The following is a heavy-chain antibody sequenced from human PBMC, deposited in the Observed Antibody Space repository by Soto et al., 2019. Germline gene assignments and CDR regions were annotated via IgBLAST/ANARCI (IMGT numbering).Heavy chain of an antibody. V-gene: IGHV1-69*13. CDR3: ARDILTGYYRF. J-gene: IGHJ4*02. D-gene: IGHD3-9*01. CDR1: GGPFSSYA. CDR2: IIPIFATA. Sequence: SVEVYFKASGGPFSSYALRLVRQAPGQGLEWMGGIIPIFATAKYAQKFQGRVTITADESTSTAYMELSSLRSEDTAVYYCARDILTGYYRFWGQGTMVTVSS.